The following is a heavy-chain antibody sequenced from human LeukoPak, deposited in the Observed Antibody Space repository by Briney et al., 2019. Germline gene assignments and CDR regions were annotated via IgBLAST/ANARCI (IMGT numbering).Heavy chain of an antibody. CDR3: ARGGLYCSSTSCSDAFDI. Sequence: GSLRLSCAASGFTFSSYWMHWVRQAPGKGLVWVSRINSDGSSTSYADSVKGRFTISRDNAKNTLYLQMNSLRAEDTAVYYCARGGLYCSSTSCSDAFDIWGQGTMVTISS. V-gene: IGHV3-74*01. CDR1: GFTFSSYW. J-gene: IGHJ3*02. D-gene: IGHD2-2*01. CDR2: INSDGSST.